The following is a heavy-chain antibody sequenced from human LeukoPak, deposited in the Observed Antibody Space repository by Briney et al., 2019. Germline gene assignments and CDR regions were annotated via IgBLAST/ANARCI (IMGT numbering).Heavy chain of an antibody. V-gene: IGHV3-23*01. Sequence: GGSLRLSCAASGFTFSGYAMTWVRQAPGKGLEWVSAISGSGGSTYYADSVKGRFTISRGNSKNTLYLQMNSLRAEDTAVYYCAKYGVFGDTPRGRFDYWGQGTLVTVSS. CDR3: AKYGVFGDTPRGRFDY. D-gene: IGHD3-10*02. CDR2: ISGSGGST. J-gene: IGHJ4*02. CDR1: GFTFSGYA.